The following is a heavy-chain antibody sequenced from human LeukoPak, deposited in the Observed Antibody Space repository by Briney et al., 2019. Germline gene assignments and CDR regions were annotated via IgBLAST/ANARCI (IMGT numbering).Heavy chain of an antibody. CDR2: INPNSGGT. D-gene: IGHD3-9*01. Sequence: ASVKVSCKASGYTFTGYYMHWVRQAPGQGLEWMGWINPNSGGTNYPQKFQGRVTMTRDMSTSTVYMELSSLRSEDTAVYYCARDRYYDILTGYRSPVYYFDYWGQGTLVTVSS. J-gene: IGHJ4*02. CDR1: GYTFTGYY. V-gene: IGHV1-2*02. CDR3: ARDRYYDILTGYRSPVYYFDY.